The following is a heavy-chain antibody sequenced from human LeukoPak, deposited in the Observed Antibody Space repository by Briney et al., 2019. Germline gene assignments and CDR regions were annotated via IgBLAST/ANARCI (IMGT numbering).Heavy chain of an antibody. CDR2: IYYSGST. J-gene: IGHJ3*02. Sequence: KPSETLSLTCTVSGGSISTSSYYWGWIRQPPGKGLEWIGSIYYSGSTYYNPSLKSRVTISVDTSKNQFSLKLSSVTAADTAVYYCASRRARPSRYCSSTSCYPRGAFDIWGQGTMVTVSS. CDR1: GGSISTSSYY. D-gene: IGHD2-2*01. V-gene: IGHV4-39*07. CDR3: ASRRARPSRYCSSTSCYPRGAFDI.